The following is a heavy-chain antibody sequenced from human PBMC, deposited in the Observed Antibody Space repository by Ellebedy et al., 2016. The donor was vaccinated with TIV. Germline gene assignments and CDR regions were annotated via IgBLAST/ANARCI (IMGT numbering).Heavy chain of an antibody. V-gene: IGHV3-23*01. Sequence: GEALKISCAASGGTFSSYGLSWFRQAPGKGLEWASGIRGSGGSTYHADSVGGRFTIARDNSQNTLYLQMTSLRAADTAVYYCAKADSGSYLDYFDYWGPGTLVTVSS. J-gene: IGHJ4*01. D-gene: IGHD1-26*01. CDR2: IRGSGGST. CDR1: GGTFSSYG. CDR3: AKADSGSYLDYFDY.